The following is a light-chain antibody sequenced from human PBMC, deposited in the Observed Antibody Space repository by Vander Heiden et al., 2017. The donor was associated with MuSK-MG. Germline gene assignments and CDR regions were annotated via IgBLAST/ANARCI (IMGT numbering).Light chain of an antibody. J-gene: IGKJ2*01. CDR1: QSVSSSY. V-gene: IGKV3-20*01. Sequence: EIVLTQSPGTLSLPPGERATLSCRASQSVSSSYLAWYQQKPGQAPRLLIYGASSRATGIPDRFSGSGYGTDFTLTISRLEPEDFAVYYCQQYGSSPRNTFGQGTKLEIK. CDR2: GAS. CDR3: QQYGSSPRNT.